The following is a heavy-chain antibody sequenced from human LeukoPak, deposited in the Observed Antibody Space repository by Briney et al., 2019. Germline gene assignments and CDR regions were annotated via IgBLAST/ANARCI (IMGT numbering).Heavy chain of an antibody. CDR3: ARGGGMGYYYYYMDV. Sequence: PSETLSLTCTVSGGSIISYYWSWIRQPPGKGLEWIGYIYYSGSTNYNPSLKSRVTISVDTFRNQFSLKLSSVTAADTAVYYCARGGGMGYYYYYMDVWGKGTTVTVSS. J-gene: IGHJ6*03. CDR1: GGSIISYY. V-gene: IGHV4-59*01. CDR2: IYYSGST. D-gene: IGHD1-26*01.